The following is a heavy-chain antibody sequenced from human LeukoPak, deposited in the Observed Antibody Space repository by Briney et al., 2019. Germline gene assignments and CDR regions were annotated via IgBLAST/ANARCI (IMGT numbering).Heavy chain of an antibody. Sequence: GGSLRLSCAASGFTFSSSAMSWVRQAPGKGLEWVSAISNNGGYTYYADSVQGRFTISRDNSKSTLCLQMNSLRVEDTAVYYCAKQLGYCSDGSCYFPYWGQGTLVTVSS. CDR1: GFTFSSSA. V-gene: IGHV3-23*01. D-gene: IGHD2-15*01. CDR2: ISNNGGYT. J-gene: IGHJ4*02. CDR3: AKQLGYCSDGSCYFPY.